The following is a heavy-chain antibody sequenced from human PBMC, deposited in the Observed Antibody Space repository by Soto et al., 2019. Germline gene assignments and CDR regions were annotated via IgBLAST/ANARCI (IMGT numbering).Heavy chain of an antibody. D-gene: IGHD4-17*01. J-gene: IGHJ2*01. CDR2: ISPLNAKT. CDR3: VREAGDYDWYFDL. Sequence: QAQLVQSGPEVKEPGASVKVSCKASGYTFSSRGIYWVRQAPGQGLEWMVWISPLNAKTHYAQSLQGRVTLTTDTSTSTAYMDLRSLRSDDTAVYYCVREAGDYDWYFDLWGRGTPVTVSS. V-gene: IGHV1-18*01. CDR1: GYTFSSRG.